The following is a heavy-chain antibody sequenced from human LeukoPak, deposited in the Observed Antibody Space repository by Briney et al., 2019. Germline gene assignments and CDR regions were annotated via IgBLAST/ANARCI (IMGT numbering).Heavy chain of an antibody. V-gene: IGHV1-46*01. CDR3: ASAKLSAFDI. CDR2: INPSGGSA. D-gene: IGHD1-7*01. J-gene: IGHJ3*02. Sequence: ASVKVSCKASGYTFTSYYMHWVRQAPGQGLEWMGIINPSGGSASYAQKFQGRVTMTRDMTTSTVYMELSSLRSEDTAVYYCASAKLSAFDIWGQGTMVTVSS. CDR1: GYTFTSYY.